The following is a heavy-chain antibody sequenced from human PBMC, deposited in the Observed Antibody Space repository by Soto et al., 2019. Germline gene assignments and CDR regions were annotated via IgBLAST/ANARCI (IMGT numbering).Heavy chain of an antibody. CDR2: INPSGGST. CDR1: GYTFTSYY. CDR3: ARAHPCMAYMDV. J-gene: IGHJ6*03. D-gene: IGHD2-8*01. V-gene: IGHV1-46*01. Sequence: QVQLVQSGAEVKKPGASVKVSCKASGYTFTSYYMHWVRQAPGQGLEWMGIINPSGGSTSYAQKVQGSFPMPRAXSTSTVYMELSSLRSEDTAVYYCARAHPCMAYMDVWGQGTTVTVSS.